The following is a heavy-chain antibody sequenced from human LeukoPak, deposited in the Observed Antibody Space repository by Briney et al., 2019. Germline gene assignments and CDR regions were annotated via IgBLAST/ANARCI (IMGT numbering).Heavy chain of an antibody. D-gene: IGHD1-1*01. J-gene: IGHJ6*03. CDR1: GCTFTSYD. CDR2: MNPNSGNT. V-gene: IGHV1-8*03. CDR3: AREGERYYYMDV. Sequence: GASVKVSCKASGCTFTSYDINWVRQATGQGLEWMGWMNPNSGNTGYAQKFQGRVTITRNTSISTAYMELSSLRSEDTAVYYCAREGERYYYMDVWGKGTTVTVSS.